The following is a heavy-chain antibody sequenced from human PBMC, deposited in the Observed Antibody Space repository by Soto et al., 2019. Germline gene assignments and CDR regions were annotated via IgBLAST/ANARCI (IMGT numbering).Heavy chain of an antibody. CDR3: AKGVSHSSGWYSELFY. CDR1: GFTSSSYG. Sequence: GGSLRLSCAASGFTSSSYGMHWVRQAPGKGLEWVAVISYDGSNKYYADSVKGRFTISRDNSKNTLYLQMNSLRAEDTAVYYCAKGVSHSSGWYSELFYWGQGTLVTVSS. CDR2: ISYDGSNK. V-gene: IGHV3-30*18. D-gene: IGHD6-19*01. J-gene: IGHJ4*02.